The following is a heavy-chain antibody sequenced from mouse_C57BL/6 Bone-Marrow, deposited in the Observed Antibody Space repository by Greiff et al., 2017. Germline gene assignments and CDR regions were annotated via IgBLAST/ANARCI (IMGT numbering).Heavy chain of an antibody. CDR2: IDPSDSYT. Sequence: QVQLQQPGAELVMPGASVKLSCKASGYTFTSYWMHWVKQRPGQGLEWIGEIDPSDSYTNYNQKFKGKSTLTVDKSSSTAYMQLSSLTSEDSAVYYCARTVKASLYAMDYWGQGTSVTVSS. D-gene: IGHD1-1*01. J-gene: IGHJ4*01. CDR3: ARTVKASLYAMDY. V-gene: IGHV1-69*01. CDR1: GYTFTSYW.